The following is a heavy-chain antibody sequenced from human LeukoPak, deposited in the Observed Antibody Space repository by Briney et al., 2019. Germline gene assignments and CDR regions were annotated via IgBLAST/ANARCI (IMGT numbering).Heavy chain of an antibody. J-gene: IGHJ4*02. CDR3: ARDRGSYSTLDY. Sequence: PGGSLRLSCAASGFTFSSYAMHWVRQAPGKGLEWVAVISYDGSNKYYADSVKGRFTISRDNSKNTLYLQMNSLRAEDTAVYYCARDRGSYSTLDYWGQGTLVTVSS. D-gene: IGHD2-15*01. CDR1: GFTFSSYA. CDR2: ISYDGSNK. V-gene: IGHV3-30*04.